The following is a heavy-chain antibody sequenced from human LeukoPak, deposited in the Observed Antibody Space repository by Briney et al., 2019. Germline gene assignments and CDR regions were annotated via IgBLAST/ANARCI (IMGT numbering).Heavy chain of an antibody. CDR1: GYTFTSFA. D-gene: IGHD6-19*01. CDR2: INAGNGNT. Sequence: ASVMVSCKASGYTFTSFAMHWVRQPPGQRLEWMGWINAGNGNTKYSQKFQGRVTITRDTSASTAYMELSSLRSEDTAVYYCARVVQWLADAFDIWGQGTMVTVSS. J-gene: IGHJ3*02. CDR3: ARVVQWLADAFDI. V-gene: IGHV1-3*01.